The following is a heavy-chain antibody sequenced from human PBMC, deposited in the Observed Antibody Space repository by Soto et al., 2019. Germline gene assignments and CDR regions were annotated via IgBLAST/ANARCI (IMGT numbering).Heavy chain of an antibody. J-gene: IGHJ4*02. CDR1: GDSCANYW. V-gene: IGHV5-51*01. D-gene: IGHD2-15*01. CDR3: ASSVVVPSTMNYFDY. Sequence: GESLRIWCNGSGDSCANYWIALVLQMPGKGLEWMGIIFPADSDTKYSPSFQGQVTISADKSISTAYLQWSSLKASDTAMYYCASSVVVPSTMNYFDYWGQGSLVTVSS. CDR2: IFPADSDT.